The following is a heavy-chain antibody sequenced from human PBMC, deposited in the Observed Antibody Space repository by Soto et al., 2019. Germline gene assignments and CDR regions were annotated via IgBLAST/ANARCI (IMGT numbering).Heavy chain of an antibody. Sequence: QVQLVQSGAEVKKPGASVKVSCKASGYTFTGYYMHWVQQAPGQGLEWMGWINPNSGGTNYAQKFQGWVTMTRDTSISTAYMELSRLRSDDTAVYYCARGGYPYCSSTSCAKVPNWFDPWGQGTLVTVSS. CDR1: GYTFTGYY. D-gene: IGHD2-2*01. CDR2: INPNSGGT. J-gene: IGHJ5*02. CDR3: ARGGYPYCSSTSCAKVPNWFDP. V-gene: IGHV1-2*04.